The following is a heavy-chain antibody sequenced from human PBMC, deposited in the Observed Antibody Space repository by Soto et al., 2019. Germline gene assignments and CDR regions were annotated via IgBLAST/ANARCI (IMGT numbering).Heavy chain of an antibody. Sequence: ASVKVSCKASGYAVTSYGISWVRQAPGQGLEWMGWISAYNGNTNYAQKLQGRVTMTTDTSTSTAYMELRSLRSDDTAVYDCARGMEQQLPTFDSRGQGTLLTVSS. V-gene: IGHV1-18*01. CDR1: GYAVTSYG. CDR3: ARGMEQQLPTFDS. D-gene: IGHD6-13*01. J-gene: IGHJ4*02. CDR2: ISAYNGNT.